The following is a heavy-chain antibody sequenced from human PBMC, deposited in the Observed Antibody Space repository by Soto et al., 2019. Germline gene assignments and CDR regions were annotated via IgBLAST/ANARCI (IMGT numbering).Heavy chain of an antibody. J-gene: IGHJ4*02. D-gene: IGHD6-19*01. CDR2: IYYSGST. Sequence: SDTLCLTYTVFGGSIGGYYCRWIRQPPGKGLEWIGYIYYSGSTNYNPSLKSRVTISVDTSKNQFSLKLSSVTAADTAMYYCARGIAVSQFEYWGQGTLVTGSP. V-gene: IGHV4-59*01. CDR1: GGSIGGYY. CDR3: ARGIAVSQFEY.